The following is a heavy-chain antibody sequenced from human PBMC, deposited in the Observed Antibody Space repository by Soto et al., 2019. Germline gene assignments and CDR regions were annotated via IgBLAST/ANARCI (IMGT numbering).Heavy chain of an antibody. CDR3: ARGINYYASGDDSFDI. CDR2: LNPNSGNT. J-gene: IGHJ3*02. V-gene: IGHV1-8*01. Sequence: QVQLVQSGAEVKKPGASVKVSCKASGYTFTSYDINWVRQATGQGLEWMGWLNPNSGNTGYAQKFQGRVTMTRNTSISTAYMELSSLISEDTAVYYCARGINYYASGDDSFDIWGQGTIVTVSS. D-gene: IGHD3-10*01. CDR1: GYTFTSYD.